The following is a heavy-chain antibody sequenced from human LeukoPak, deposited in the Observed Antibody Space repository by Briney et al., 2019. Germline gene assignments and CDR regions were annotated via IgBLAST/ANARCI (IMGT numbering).Heavy chain of an antibody. Sequence: GGSLRLSCGASGFYFSGYSMNWVRQAPGKGLEWVSSINSGSTYMYYADSVKGRFTISRDNAKNSLHLQMDSLRAEDTAVYFCARVEATTGSNYHYYYMDVWGKGTTVIVSS. CDR2: INSGSTYM. J-gene: IGHJ6*03. CDR3: ARVEATTGSNYHYYYMDV. D-gene: IGHD1-1*01. V-gene: IGHV3-21*01. CDR1: GFYFSGYS.